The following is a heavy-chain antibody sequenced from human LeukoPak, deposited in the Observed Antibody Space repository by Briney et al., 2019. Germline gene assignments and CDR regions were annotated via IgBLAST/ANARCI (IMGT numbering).Heavy chain of an antibody. CDR1: GFTFDVSA. CDR3: AKETPGNYPYDY. V-gene: IGHV3-23*01. Sequence: PGGSLRLSCAASGFTFDVSAMNWVRQAPGKGLEWVSASGNAGDTYYADSVKGRFTISRDNSKKMLFLQMTSLRAEDTAVYYCAKETPGNYPYDYWGQGTLVTVSP. CDR2: SGNAGDT. J-gene: IGHJ4*02. D-gene: IGHD3-22*01.